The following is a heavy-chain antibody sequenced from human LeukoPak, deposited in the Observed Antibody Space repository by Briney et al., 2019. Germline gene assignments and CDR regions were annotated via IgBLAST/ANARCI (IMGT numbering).Heavy chain of an antibody. CDR3: ARLYNSGRNI. J-gene: IGHJ3*02. D-gene: IGHD3-10*01. V-gene: IGHV3-48*01. CDR1: GFTFSSYS. CDR2: ISSSSSTI. Sequence: GGSLRLSCAASGFTFSSYSMNWVRQAPGKGLEWVSYISSSSSTIYYADSVKGRFTISRDNAKNSLYLQMNSLRAEDTAVYYCARLYNSGRNIWGQGTMVTVSS.